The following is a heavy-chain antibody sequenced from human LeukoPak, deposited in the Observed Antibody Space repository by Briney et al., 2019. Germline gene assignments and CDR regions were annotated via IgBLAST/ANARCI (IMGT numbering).Heavy chain of an antibody. CDR2: ISGYSGKT. CDR3: VRVGSAYGDPLEFDF. D-gene: IGHD2-21*01. J-gene: IGHJ4*02. Sequence: VASVKVSCNASGYSFNKFAISWVRHAPGQGLEWMGWISGYSGKTDSAQKLQDRVTMTTDTSTSTAYLELRNLRSDDTAVYFCVRVGSAYGDPLEFDFWGQGTLVTVSS. V-gene: IGHV1-18*01. CDR1: GYSFNKFA.